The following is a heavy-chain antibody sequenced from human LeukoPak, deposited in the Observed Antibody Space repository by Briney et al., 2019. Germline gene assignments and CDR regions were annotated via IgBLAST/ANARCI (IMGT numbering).Heavy chain of an antibody. CDR2: ICGSGDNT. CDR1: GFTFSSYA. CDR3: ATVRGGSGTYYNDY. Sequence: GRSLRLSCAASGFTFSSYAMHWVRQAPGKGLEWVSGICGSGDNTYYADSVKGRFTISRDNSKNTLYLQMNSLRAEDTSVYYCATVRGGSGTYYNDYWGQGTLVTVSS. J-gene: IGHJ4*02. D-gene: IGHD3-10*01. V-gene: IGHV3-NL1*01.